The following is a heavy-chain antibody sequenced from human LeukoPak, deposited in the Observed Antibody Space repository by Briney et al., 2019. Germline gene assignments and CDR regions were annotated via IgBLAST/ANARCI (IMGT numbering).Heavy chain of an antibody. J-gene: IGHJ3*02. D-gene: IGHD5-24*01. CDR3: GRDGYNWDAFDI. CDR2: IYYSGST. Sequence: PSETLSLTCTVSGGSISSSSYYWGWIRQPPGKGLEWIGSIYYSGSTYYNPSLKSRVTISVDTSKNQFSLKLSSVAAADTAVYYWGRDGYNWDAFDIWGPRDNGHRLF. CDR1: GGSISSSSYY. V-gene: IGHV4-39*01.